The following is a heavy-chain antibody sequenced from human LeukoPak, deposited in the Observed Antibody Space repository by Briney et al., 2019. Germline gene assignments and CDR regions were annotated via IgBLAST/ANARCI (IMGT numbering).Heavy chain of an antibody. Sequence: GGSLRLSCAASGFTFSSYWMSWVRQAPGKGLEWVANIKQDGSEKYYVDSVKGRFTISRDNAKNSLYLQMNSLRAEDTAVYYCARDSSGYPAAYYFDYWGQGTQVTVSS. CDR2: IKQDGSEK. CDR1: GFTFSSYW. D-gene: IGHD3-22*01. CDR3: ARDSSGYPAAYYFDY. J-gene: IGHJ4*02. V-gene: IGHV3-7*01.